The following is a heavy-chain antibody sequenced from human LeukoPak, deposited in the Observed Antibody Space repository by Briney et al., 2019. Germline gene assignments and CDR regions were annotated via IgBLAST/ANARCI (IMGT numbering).Heavy chain of an antibody. D-gene: IGHD4-11*01. Sequence: GASVKVSCKASGYTFTGYYMHWVRQAPGQGLEWMGWINPNSGGTNYAQKFQGRVTMTRDTSISTAYMELSRLRSDDTAVYYCARVGNYGTHYYYYYYMDVWGKGTTVTVSS. CDR2: INPNSGGT. V-gene: IGHV1-2*02. CDR1: GYTFTGYY. J-gene: IGHJ6*03. CDR3: ARVGNYGTHYYYYYYMDV.